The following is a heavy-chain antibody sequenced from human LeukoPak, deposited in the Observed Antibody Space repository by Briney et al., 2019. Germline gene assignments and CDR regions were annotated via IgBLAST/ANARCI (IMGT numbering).Heavy chain of an antibody. CDR1: GGTFSSYA. CDR3: ARDGRTIVSPRGYYYYYYYMDV. D-gene: IGHD4-11*01. Sequence: GASVKVSCKASGGTFSSYAISWVRQAPGQGLEWMGGIIPIFGTANYAQKFQGRVTITADESTSTAYMELSSLRSEDTAVYYCARDGRTIVSPRGYYYYYYYMDVWGKGTTVTVSS. J-gene: IGHJ6*03. V-gene: IGHV1-69*13. CDR2: IIPIFGTA.